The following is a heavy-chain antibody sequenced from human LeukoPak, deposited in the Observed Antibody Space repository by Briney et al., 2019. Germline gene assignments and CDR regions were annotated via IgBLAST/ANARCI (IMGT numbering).Heavy chain of an antibody. D-gene: IGHD1-1*01. CDR3: AQDWKCAY. CDR1: GFSFSNYA. J-gene: IGHJ4*02. CDR2: MSDSGNKI. V-gene: IGHV3-23*01. Sequence: PGGSLRLSCAASGFSFSNYAMTWVRQAPGKGLEWVSAMSDSGNKIHYADSVKGRFTISRDSSKNTLYLQMNRLRAEDTAIYYCAQDWKCAYWGQGTLVTVSS.